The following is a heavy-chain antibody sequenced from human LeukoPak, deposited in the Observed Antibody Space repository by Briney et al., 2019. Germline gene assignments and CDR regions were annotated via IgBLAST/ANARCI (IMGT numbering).Heavy chain of an antibody. CDR2: VYYSGSA. CDR1: GASISSSY. J-gene: IGHJ4*02. Sequence: SETLSLTCTVSGASISSSYWDWIRQPPGKGLEWIGYVYYSGSANYNPSLESRVTISVDTSKNQFSLKLSSVTAADTAVYYCARDSGRYDFWSGYVFDYWGQGTLVTVSS. V-gene: IGHV4-59*01. D-gene: IGHD3-3*01. CDR3: ARDSGRYDFWSGYVFDY.